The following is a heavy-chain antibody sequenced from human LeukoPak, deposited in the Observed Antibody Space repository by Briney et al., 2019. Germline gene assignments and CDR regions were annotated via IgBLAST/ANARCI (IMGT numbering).Heavy chain of an antibody. CDR1: GGTFSSYA. D-gene: IGHD3-9*01. V-gene: IGHV1-69*06. J-gene: IGHJ4*02. CDR3: ARGSPYYDILTGYYPPAPLDY. Sequence: SVKVSCKASGGTFSSYAISWVRQAPGQGLEWMGGIIPIFGTANYAQKFQGRVTITADKSTSTAYMELSSLGSEDTAVYYCARGSPYYDILTGYYPPAPLDYWGQGTLVTVSS. CDR2: IIPIFGTA.